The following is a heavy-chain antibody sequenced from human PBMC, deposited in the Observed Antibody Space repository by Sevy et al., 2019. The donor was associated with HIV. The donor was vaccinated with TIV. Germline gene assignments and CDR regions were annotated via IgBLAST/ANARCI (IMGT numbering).Heavy chain of an antibody. J-gene: IGHJ5*02. CDR1: GYTFTGYY. CDR2: INPNSGGT. Sequence: ASVKVSCKASGYTFTGYYMHWVRQAPGQGLEWMGWINPNSGGTNYAQKFQGRVTMTRDRSISTAYMELSRLRSDDTAVYYCAGIAAAGKWADWFDPWGQGTLVTVSS. V-gene: IGHV1-2*02. CDR3: AGIAAAGKWADWFDP. D-gene: IGHD6-13*01.